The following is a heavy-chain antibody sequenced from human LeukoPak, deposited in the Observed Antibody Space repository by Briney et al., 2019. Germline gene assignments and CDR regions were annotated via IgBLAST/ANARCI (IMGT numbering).Heavy chain of an antibody. J-gene: IGHJ5*01. V-gene: IGHV3-7*01. CDR2: IKQDGSEK. D-gene: IGHD2-8*02. CDR1: GFTFSRYW. Sequence: GGSLRLSCAASGFTFSRYWMSWVRQAPGKGLEWVANIKQDGSEKYYVDSVKGRFTMSRDNAKNSLYVQMNSLGAEDTAVYYCARVAVSGPTGWFDSWGQGTLVIVSS. CDR3: ARVAVSGPTGWFDS.